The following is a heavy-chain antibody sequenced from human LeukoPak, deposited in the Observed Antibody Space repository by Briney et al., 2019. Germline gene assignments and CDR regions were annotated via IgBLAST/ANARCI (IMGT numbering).Heavy chain of an antibody. CDR2: IYYSGST. CDR1: GVSISSGIHY. CDR3: ARAPHDYYGSESSPGAFDS. V-gene: IGHV4-39*07. D-gene: IGHD3-10*01. Sequence: PSETLSLTCTVSGVSISSGIHYWGWIRQPPGKGLEWIGSIYYSGSTYYNPSLKSRVTISVDTSNNHFSLNLSSVTAADTAVYYCARAPHDYYGSESSPGAFDSWGQGTLVTVSS. J-gene: IGHJ4*02.